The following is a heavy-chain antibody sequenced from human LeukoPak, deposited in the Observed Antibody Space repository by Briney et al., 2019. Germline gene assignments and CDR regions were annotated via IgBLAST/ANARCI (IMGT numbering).Heavy chain of an antibody. J-gene: IGHJ4*02. V-gene: IGHV3-33*01. CDR3: ARDVNYVPEF. CDR2: IWYDGNNK. CDR1: GFTFTNYG. Sequence: PEGSLRLSCAASGFTFTNYGMHWVRQAPGKGLEWVAVIWYDGNNKYYGDSVKGRFTISRDNSKNTLYVLMNSLRAEDTAVYYCARDVNYVPEFWGQGTLVTVSS. D-gene: IGHD1-7*01.